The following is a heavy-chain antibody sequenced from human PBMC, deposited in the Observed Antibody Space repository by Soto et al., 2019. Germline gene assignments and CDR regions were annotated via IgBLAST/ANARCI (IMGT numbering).Heavy chain of an antibody. CDR3: AKGTTAKQYYFDY. D-gene: IGHD4-17*01. CDR1: GFDFSSYG. Sequence: PGGSLRLSCAASGFDFSSYGMHWVRQTPGKGLEWVAVLGFDGGGRYYADSVKGRFTISRDNSKKMLYLQMDSLRAEDTALYYCAKGTTAKQYYFDYWGQGTLVTVSS. CDR2: LGFDGGGR. J-gene: IGHJ4*02. V-gene: IGHV3-33*06.